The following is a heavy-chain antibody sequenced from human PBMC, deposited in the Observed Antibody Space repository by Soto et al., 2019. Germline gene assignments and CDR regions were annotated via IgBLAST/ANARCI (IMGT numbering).Heavy chain of an antibody. V-gene: IGHV4-34*01. Sequence: PSETLSLTCAVYGGSFSGYYWSWIRQPPGKGLEWIGEINHSGSTNYNPSLKSRVTISVDTSKNQFSLRLSSVTAADTAVYYCARDSKPYYDSSGYYYGGFDYWGQGTLVTVSS. CDR2: INHSGST. D-gene: IGHD3-22*01. J-gene: IGHJ4*02. CDR1: GGSFSGYY. CDR3: ARDSKPYYDSSGYYYGGFDY.